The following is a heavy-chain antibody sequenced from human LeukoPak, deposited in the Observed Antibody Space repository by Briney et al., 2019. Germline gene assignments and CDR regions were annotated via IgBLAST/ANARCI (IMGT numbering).Heavy chain of an antibody. CDR2: INPNSGDT. V-gene: IGHV1-2*02. CDR3: ARAEHLVDAFDI. Sequence: GASVKVSCKASGYTFTGYYMHWVRQAPGQGLEWMGWINPNSGDTNYAQKFQGRVTMTRDTSISTAYMELSRLRSDDTAVYYCARAEHLVDAFDIWGQGTVVVVSS. D-gene: IGHD1/OR15-1a*01. CDR1: GYTFTGYY. J-gene: IGHJ3*02.